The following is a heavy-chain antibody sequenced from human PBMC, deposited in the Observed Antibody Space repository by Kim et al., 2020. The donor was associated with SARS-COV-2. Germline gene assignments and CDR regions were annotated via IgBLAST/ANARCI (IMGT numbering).Heavy chain of an antibody. V-gene: IGHV4-4*02. D-gene: IGHD2-2*01. J-gene: IGHJ4*02. CDR2: IYHSGST. CDR3: ARVYLMGCSSTSCYGPFDY. CDR1: GGSISSSNW. Sequence: SETLYLTCAVSGGSISSSNWWSWVRQPPGKGLEWIGEIYHSGSTNYNPSLKSRVTISVDKSKNQFSLKLSSVTAADTAVYYCARVYLMGCSSTSCYGPFDYWGQGTLVTVSS.